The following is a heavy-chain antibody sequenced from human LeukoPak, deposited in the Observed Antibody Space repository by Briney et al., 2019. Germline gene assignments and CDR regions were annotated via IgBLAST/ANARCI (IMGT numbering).Heavy chain of an antibody. CDR3: ASTPYYYGSGSYYKTCLVDY. V-gene: IGHV4-30-4*01. Sequence: SETLSLTCTVSGGSISSGDYYWSWIRQPPGKGLEWIGYIYYSGSTYYNPSLKSRVTISVDTSKNQFSLKLSSVTAADTAVYYCASTPYYYGSGSYYKTCLVDYWGQGTLVTVSS. D-gene: IGHD3-10*01. CDR1: GGSISSGDYY. J-gene: IGHJ4*02. CDR2: IYYSGST.